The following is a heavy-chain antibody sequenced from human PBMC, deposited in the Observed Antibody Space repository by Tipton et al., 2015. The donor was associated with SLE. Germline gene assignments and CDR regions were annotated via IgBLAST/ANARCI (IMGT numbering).Heavy chain of an antibody. CDR3: ARDLGSSGSFDY. V-gene: IGHV4-59*01. Sequence: TLSLTCTVSGGSISSYYWSWIRQPPGKGLEWIVYIYYSGSTNYNPSLKSRVTISVDKSKNQFSLKLSSVTAADTAVYYCARDLGSSGSFDYWGQGTLVTVSS. CDR1: GGSISSYY. D-gene: IGHD6-13*01. J-gene: IGHJ4*02. CDR2: IYYSGST.